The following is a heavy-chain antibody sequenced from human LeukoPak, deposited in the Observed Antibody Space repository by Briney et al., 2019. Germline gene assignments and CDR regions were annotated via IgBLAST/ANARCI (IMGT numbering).Heavy chain of an antibody. J-gene: IGHJ5*02. CDR1: GFTFSSYE. CDR3: ASRIVGASTFTPLDT. V-gene: IGHV3-48*03. D-gene: IGHD1-26*01. Sequence: GGSLRLSCATSGFTFSSYEMNWVRQAPGKGLEWVSFISSSGTTIYADSVRGRFTISRDNAKNSLYLQMNSLRAEDTAVYYCASRIVGASTFTPLDTWGQGTLVTVSS. CDR2: ISSSGTTI.